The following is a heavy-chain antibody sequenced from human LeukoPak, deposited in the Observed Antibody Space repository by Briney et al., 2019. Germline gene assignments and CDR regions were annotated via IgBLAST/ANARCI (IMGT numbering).Heavy chain of an antibody. CDR2: INQDGSGK. CDR3: AKDRDEYGNDC. CDR1: GFTFNNYW. V-gene: IGHV3-7*01. Sequence: GGSLRLSCAAFGFTFNNYWMSWVRQAPGKGLEWVANINQDGSGKHYVDSVKGRFTISRDNAKNSLYLQMNSLRAEDTAVYFCAKDRDEYGNDCWGQGILVTVST. J-gene: IGHJ4*02. D-gene: IGHD4-11*01.